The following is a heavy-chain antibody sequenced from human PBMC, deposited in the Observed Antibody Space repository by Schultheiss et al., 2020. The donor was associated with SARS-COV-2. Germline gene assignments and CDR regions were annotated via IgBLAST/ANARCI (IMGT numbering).Heavy chain of an antibody. Sequence: GGSLRLSCAASGLSVSSNYMSWVRQAPGRGLEWVSVMYSGGSRHYADSVRGRFTISRDISKNTLYLQMNSLRAEDTAVYYCATDQDTAPGYGMDVWGQGTTVTVSS. J-gene: IGHJ6*02. CDR3: ATDQDTAPGYGMDV. CDR2: MYSGGSR. D-gene: IGHD5-18*01. V-gene: IGHV3-53*05. CDR1: GLSVSSNY.